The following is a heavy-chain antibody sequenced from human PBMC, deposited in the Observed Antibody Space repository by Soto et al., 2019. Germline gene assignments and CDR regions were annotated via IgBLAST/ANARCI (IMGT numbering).Heavy chain of an antibody. CDR3: ARDPFGIAARSEFDP. Sequence: SVKVSCKASGGTFSSYAISWVRQAPGQGLEWMGGIIPIFGTANYAQKFQGRVTITADKSTSTAYMELSSLRSEDTAVYYCARDPFGIAARSEFDPWGQGTLVTVSS. CDR2: IIPIFGTA. V-gene: IGHV1-69*06. J-gene: IGHJ5*02. D-gene: IGHD6-6*01. CDR1: GGTFSSYA.